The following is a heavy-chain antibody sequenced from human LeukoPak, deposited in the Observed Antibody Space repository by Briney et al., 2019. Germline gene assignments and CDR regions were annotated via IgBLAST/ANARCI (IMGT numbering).Heavy chain of an antibody. CDR3: AKAGDATSPGGSFDS. CDR1: GFTFSSYA. CDR2: ISYDGSNK. Sequence: GGSLRLSCAASGFTFSSYAMHWVRQAPGKGLEWVAVISYDGSNKYYADSVKGRFTISRDNSQNTLYLQMNSLRAEDTAIYYCAKAGDATSPGGSFDSWGQGTLVTVST. V-gene: IGHV3-30*07. J-gene: IGHJ4*02. D-gene: IGHD3-16*01.